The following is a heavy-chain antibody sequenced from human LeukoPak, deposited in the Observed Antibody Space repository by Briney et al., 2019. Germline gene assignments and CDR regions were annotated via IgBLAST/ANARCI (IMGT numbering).Heavy chain of an antibody. Sequence: PSGTLSLTCAVSGGSISSSNWWSWVRQPPEKGLEWIGEIYHSGSTNYNPSLKSRVTISVDKSKNQFSLKLSSVTAADTAVYYCARVRGYSYGFIPDYWGQGTLVTVSS. D-gene: IGHD5-18*01. CDR2: IYHSGST. J-gene: IGHJ4*02. CDR1: GGSISSSNW. V-gene: IGHV4-4*02. CDR3: ARVRGYSYGFIPDY.